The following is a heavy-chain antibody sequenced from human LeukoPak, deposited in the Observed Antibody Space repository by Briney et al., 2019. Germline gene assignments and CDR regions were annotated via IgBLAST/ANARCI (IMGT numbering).Heavy chain of an antibody. J-gene: IGHJ4*02. V-gene: IGHV1-18*01. CDR1: GYTFSNYG. CDR2: ISVYNGNT. Sequence: ASVKVSCKASGYTFSNYGFSWVRQAPGQGLEWMGWISVYNGNTNYAQKFQGRVIMTTDTSTRTAFMELRSLGSDDTAVYFCARDEGSGYDSLDYWGQGTLVTVSS. CDR3: ARDEGSGYDSLDY. D-gene: IGHD5-12*01.